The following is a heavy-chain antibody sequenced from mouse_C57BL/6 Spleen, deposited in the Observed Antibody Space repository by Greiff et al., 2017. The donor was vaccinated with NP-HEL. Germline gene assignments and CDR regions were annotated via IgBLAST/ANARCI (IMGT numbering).Heavy chain of an antibody. CDR2: IDPSDSYT. Sequence: QVQLKQPGAELVMPGASVKLSCKASGYTFTSYWMHWVKQRPGQGLEWIGEIDPSDSYTNYNQKFKGKSTLTVDKSSSTAYMQLSSLTSEDSAVYYCAREEGLLRFAYWGQGTLVTVSA. V-gene: IGHV1-69*01. J-gene: IGHJ3*01. CDR1: GYTFTSYW. D-gene: IGHD2-10*01. CDR3: AREEGLLRFAY.